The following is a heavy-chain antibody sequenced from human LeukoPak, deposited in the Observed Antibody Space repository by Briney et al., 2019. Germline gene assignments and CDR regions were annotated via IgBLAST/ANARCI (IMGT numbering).Heavy chain of an antibody. CDR1: GGSISSSSYY. J-gene: IGHJ3*02. D-gene: IGHD2-2*01. Sequence: SETLSLTCTVSGGSISSSSYYWGWIRQPPGKGLEWIGSIYYSGSTYYNPSLKSRVTISVDTSKNQFSLKLSSVTAADTAVYYCARLLPDDAFDIWGQGTMVTVSS. CDR2: IYYSGST. V-gene: IGHV4-39*01. CDR3: ARLLPDDAFDI.